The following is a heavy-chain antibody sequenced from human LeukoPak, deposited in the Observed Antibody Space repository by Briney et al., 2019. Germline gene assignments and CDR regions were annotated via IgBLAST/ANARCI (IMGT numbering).Heavy chain of an antibody. D-gene: IGHD6-19*01. CDR3: ARRPTYGYSSNWFDP. CDR2: IYYSGST. V-gene: IGHV4-39*01. J-gene: IGHJ5*02. Sequence: PSETLSLTCTVSGGSISSSSYYWGWIRQPPGKGPEWIGSIYYSGSTYYNPSLKSRVTISVDTSKNQFSLKLSSVTAADTAVYYCARRPTYGYSSNWFDPWGQGTLVTVSS. CDR1: GGSISSSSYY.